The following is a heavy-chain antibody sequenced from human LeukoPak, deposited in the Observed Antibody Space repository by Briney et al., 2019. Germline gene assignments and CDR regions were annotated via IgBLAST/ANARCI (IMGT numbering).Heavy chain of an antibody. D-gene: IGHD6-19*01. CDR1: GGSIISSNYY. CDR3: ARRRAGRDWFDP. CDR2: IYYSGNT. Sequence: PSETLSLTCAVSGGSIISSNYYWGWIRQPPGQGLEWIGSIYYSGNTYYNPSLKSRVTISVDTSKNQFSLKLSSVTATDTAVYYCARRRAGRDWFDPWGQGTLVTVSS. J-gene: IGHJ5*02. V-gene: IGHV4-39*01.